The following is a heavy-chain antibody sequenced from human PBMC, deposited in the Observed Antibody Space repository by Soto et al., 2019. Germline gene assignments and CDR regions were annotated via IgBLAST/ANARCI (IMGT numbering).Heavy chain of an antibody. V-gene: IGHV4-59*12. CDR3: ARGLAVAQYQYDY. CDR2: IYDSGFT. D-gene: IGHD6-19*01. Sequence: SETLSLTCTVSGGSISNYYWIWIRQPPGKGLEWIGSIYDSGFTNYKPSLKSRVAISLDASQNQFSLRLTSVTAADTAVYYCARGLAVAQYQYDYWGQGTLVTVSS. J-gene: IGHJ4*02. CDR1: GGSISNYY.